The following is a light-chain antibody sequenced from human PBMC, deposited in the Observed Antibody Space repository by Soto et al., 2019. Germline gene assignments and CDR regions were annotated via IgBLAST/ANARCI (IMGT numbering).Light chain of an antibody. J-gene: IGKJ1*01. CDR1: QSIATY. CDR2: GAS. Sequence: DIQLTQSPPSLSASVGDNVTITCRASQSIATYLNWYQQRPGKVPKFLIYGASRVQSEVPSRFSGSGSGTDFTLTITSLQHEDFATYYCQQSYGIRTFGQGTKVEIK. CDR3: QQSYGIRT. V-gene: IGKV1-39*01.